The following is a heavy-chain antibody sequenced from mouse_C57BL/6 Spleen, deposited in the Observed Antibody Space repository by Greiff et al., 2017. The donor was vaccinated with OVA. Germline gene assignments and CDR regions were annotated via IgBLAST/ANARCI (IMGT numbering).Heavy chain of an antibody. CDR1: GYTFTSYW. Sequence: QVQLQQPGAELVRPGSSVKLSCKASGYTFTSYWMHWVKQRPIQGLEWIGNIDPSDSETHYNQKFKDKATLTVDKSSSTAYMQLSSLTSEDSAVYYCARSAQARGWYYAMDYWGQGTSVTVSS. D-gene: IGHD3-2*02. V-gene: IGHV1-52*01. J-gene: IGHJ4*01. CDR2: IDPSDSET. CDR3: ARSAQARGWYYAMDY.